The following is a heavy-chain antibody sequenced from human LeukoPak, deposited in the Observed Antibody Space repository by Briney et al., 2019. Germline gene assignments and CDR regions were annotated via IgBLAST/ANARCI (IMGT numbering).Heavy chain of an antibody. D-gene: IGHD3-22*01. CDR1: GFTFSSYS. Sequence: ETGGSLRLSCAASGFTFSSYSMNWVRQAPGKGLEWVSSISSSNSYIYYADSVKGRFTLPRDNAKNSLYLQMNSPRAEDTAVYYCARQGGGGYYYDSSGYYYDYWGQGTLVTVSS. J-gene: IGHJ4*02. CDR3: ARQGGGGYYYDSSGYYYDY. CDR2: ISSSNSYI. V-gene: IGHV3-21*01.